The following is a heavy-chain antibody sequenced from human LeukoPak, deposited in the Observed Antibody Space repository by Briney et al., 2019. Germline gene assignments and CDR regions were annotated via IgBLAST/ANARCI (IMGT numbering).Heavy chain of an antibody. CDR2: INPILGIA. CDR1: GGTFSSYA. D-gene: IGHD2-15*01. CDR3: ARNYCSDGSCYLDY. Sequence: ASVKVSCKASGGTFSSYAISWVRQAPGQGLEWMGRINPILGIANYAQKFQGRVTITADKSTSTAYMELRSLRSDDTAVYYCARNYCSDGSCYLDYWGQGTLVTVSS. J-gene: IGHJ4*02. V-gene: IGHV1-69*04.